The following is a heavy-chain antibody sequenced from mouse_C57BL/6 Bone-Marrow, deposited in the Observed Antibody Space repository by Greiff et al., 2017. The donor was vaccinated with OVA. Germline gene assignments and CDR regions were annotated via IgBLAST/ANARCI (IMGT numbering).Heavy chain of an antibody. D-gene: IGHD2-5*01. J-gene: IGHJ3*01. Sequence: EVKLQQSGPELVKPGASVKISCKASGYTFTDYYMNWVKQSHGKSLEWIGDINPNNGGTSYNQKFKGKATLTVDKSSSTAYMELRSLTSEDSAVYYCARGHYSNYVAYWGQGTLVTVSA. CDR3: ARGHYSNYVAY. CDR1: GYTFTDYY. CDR2: INPNNGGT. V-gene: IGHV1-26*01.